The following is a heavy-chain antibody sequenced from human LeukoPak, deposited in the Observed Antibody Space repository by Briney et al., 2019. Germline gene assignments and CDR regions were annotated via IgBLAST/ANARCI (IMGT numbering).Heavy chain of an antibody. Sequence: PSETLSLTCTVSGGSISSYYWSWIRQPPGKGLEWIGYIYYSGSTNYNPSLKSRVTMSVDTSKNQFSLKLSSVTAADTAVYYCARVWFGELFLGYYFDYWGQGALVTVSS. V-gene: IGHV4-59*08. CDR3: ARVWFGELFLGYYFDY. CDR1: GGSISSYY. J-gene: IGHJ4*02. D-gene: IGHD3-10*01. CDR2: IYYSGST.